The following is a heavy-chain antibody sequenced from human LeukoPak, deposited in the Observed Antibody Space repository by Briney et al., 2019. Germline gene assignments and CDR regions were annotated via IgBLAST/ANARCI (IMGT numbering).Heavy chain of an antibody. CDR2: ISYDGSNK. V-gene: IGHV3-30*18. CDR3: AKDMVGCCSGGSCYFLGAFDI. CDR1: GFTFSSYG. Sequence: GRSLRLSCAASGFTFSSYGMHWVRQAPGKGLEWVAVISYDGSNKYYADSVKGRFTISRDNSKNTLYLQMNSLRAEDTAVYYCAKDMVGCCSGGSCYFLGAFDIWGQGTMVTVSS. D-gene: IGHD2-15*01. J-gene: IGHJ3*02.